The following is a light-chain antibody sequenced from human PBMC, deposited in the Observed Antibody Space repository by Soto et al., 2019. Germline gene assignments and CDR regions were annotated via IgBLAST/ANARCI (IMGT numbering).Light chain of an antibody. Sequence: QSVLNQPASVSGSPGQSVTISCTGSSSDVGTYDLVSWYQQHPGKAPKILIYEGTKRPSGVSNRFSGSKSGNTASLTISGLQAEDEADYFCCSYAGFSTLVFGGGTKLTVL. CDR2: EGT. CDR1: SSDVGTYDL. V-gene: IGLV2-23*01. CDR3: CSYAGFSTLV. J-gene: IGLJ3*02.